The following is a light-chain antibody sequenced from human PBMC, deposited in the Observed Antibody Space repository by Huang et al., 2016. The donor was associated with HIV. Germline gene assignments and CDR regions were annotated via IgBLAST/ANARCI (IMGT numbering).Light chain of an antibody. V-gene: IGKV1-NL1*01. CDR3: QQYYTSPT. Sequence: DIQMTQSPSSLSAFVGDTVTITCRASQGISNSVAWYQQKPGKAPKLLLYSTSRLESGVPSRFRGGGSGTDYTLTINSRQPDDFATYYCQQYYTSPTFGQGSKVEIK. CDR1: QGISNS. CDR2: STS. J-gene: IGKJ1*01.